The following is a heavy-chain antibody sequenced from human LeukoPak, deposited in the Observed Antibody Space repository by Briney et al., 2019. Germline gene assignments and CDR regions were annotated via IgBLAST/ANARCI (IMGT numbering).Heavy chain of an antibody. D-gene: IGHD3-9*01. CDR3: ARGAYFDWLLSYLDY. J-gene: IGHJ4*02. Sequence: PGGSLRLSCAAAGFTFSGYAVSWVRQAPGKGLVWVSRINSDGSSTSYADSVKGRFTISRDNAKNTLYLQMNSLRAEDTAVYYCARGAYFDWLLSYLDYWGQGALVTVSS. V-gene: IGHV3-74*01. CDR2: INSDGSST. CDR1: GFTFSGYA.